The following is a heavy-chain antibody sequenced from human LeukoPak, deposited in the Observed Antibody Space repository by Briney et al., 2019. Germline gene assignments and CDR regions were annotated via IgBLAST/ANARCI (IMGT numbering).Heavy chain of an antibody. Sequence: GGSLRLSCAASGFTFSSYAMSWVRQAPGKGLVWVSRVHPDGTNTAYSDSVKGRFTISRDNARNTVYLQMNSLRAEDTAVYYCARKSRVDWGLAYWGQGTLVTVSS. J-gene: IGHJ4*02. D-gene: IGHD7-27*01. V-gene: IGHV3-74*01. CDR3: ARKSRVDWGLAY. CDR2: VHPDGTNT. CDR1: GFTFSSYA.